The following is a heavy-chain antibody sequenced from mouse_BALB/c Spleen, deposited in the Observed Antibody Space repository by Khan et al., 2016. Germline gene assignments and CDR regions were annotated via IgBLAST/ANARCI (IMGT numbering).Heavy chain of an antibody. V-gene: IGHV3-2*02. Sequence: VQLKESGPGLVKPSQSLSLTCTVTGYSITSDYAWNWIRQFPGNKLELMGYISYSGSTSYNPSLKSRISITRDTSKNQFFLQLNSVTTEDTATYYCARAPPRWYFDVWGAGTTVTVSS. CDR2: ISYSGST. CDR1: GYSITSDYA. CDR3: ARAPPRWYFDV. J-gene: IGHJ1*01.